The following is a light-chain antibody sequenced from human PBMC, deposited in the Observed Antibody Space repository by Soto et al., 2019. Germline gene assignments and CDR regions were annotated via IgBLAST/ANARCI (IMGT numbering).Light chain of an antibody. V-gene: IGLV2-23*01. Sequence: QSVLTQPASVSGSPGQSITISCTGTSSDVGSYNLVSWYQQHPGIAPKLMLYEGSKRPSGVSNRFSGSKSGNTASLTISGLQAEDEADYYCCSYAGSRTYVFGTGTKLTVL. J-gene: IGLJ1*01. CDR2: EGS. CDR3: CSYAGSRTYV. CDR1: SSDVGSYNL.